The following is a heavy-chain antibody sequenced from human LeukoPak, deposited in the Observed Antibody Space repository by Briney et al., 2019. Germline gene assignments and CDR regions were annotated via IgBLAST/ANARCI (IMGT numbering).Heavy chain of an antibody. J-gene: IGHJ6*03. D-gene: IGHD2-2*01. CDR3: ARGVCSSTSGREVYNREV. CDR2: INHSGST. Sequence: SETLSLTCAVYGGSFSGYYWSWIRQPPGKGLEWIGEINHSGSTNYNPSLKSRVTISVDMSKNQFSLKLSSVTAADTALYYCARGVCSSTSGREVYNREVGEKGTTVT. V-gene: IGHV4-34*01. CDR1: GGSFSGYY.